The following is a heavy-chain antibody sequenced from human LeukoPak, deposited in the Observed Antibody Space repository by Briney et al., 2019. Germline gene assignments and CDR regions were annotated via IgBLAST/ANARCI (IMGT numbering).Heavy chain of an antibody. D-gene: IGHD3-10*01. CDR2: INHSGST. CDR3: ARGLNYYGSGSYPN. V-gene: IGHV4-34*01. J-gene: IGHJ4*02. Sequence: SETLSLTCAVYGGSFSGYYWSWIRQPPGKGLEWIGEINHSGSTNYNPSLKSRVTISVDTSKNQFSLKLSSVTAADTAVYYCARGLNYYGSGSYPNWGQGTLVTVSS. CDR1: GGSFSGYY.